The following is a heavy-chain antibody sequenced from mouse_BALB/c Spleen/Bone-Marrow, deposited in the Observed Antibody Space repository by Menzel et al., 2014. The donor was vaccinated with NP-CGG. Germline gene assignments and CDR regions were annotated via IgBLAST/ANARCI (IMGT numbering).Heavy chain of an antibody. CDR2: IDPANGNT. CDR1: GFNIKDTY. V-gene: IGHV14-3*02. CDR3: ARHNEHYAMDY. Sequence: EVQVVESGAELVKPGASVKLSCTASGFNIKDTYMHWVKQRPEQGLEWIGRIDPANGNTKYDPKFQGRATITADTSSNTAYLQLSSLTSEDTAVYYCARHNEHYAMDYWGQGTSVTVSS. J-gene: IGHJ4*01. D-gene: IGHD6-1*01.